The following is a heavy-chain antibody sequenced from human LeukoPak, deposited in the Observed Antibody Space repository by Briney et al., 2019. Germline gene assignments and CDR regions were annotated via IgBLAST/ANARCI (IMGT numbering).Heavy chain of an antibody. J-gene: IGHJ5*02. CDR2: ISAYNGNT. CDR3: ARGPEKYSSGWYGWFDP. CDR1: GYTFTSYG. V-gene: IGHV1-18*01. Sequence: ASVKVPCKASGYTFTSYGISWVRQAPGQGLEWMGWISAYNGNTNYAQKLQGRVTMTTDTSTSTAYMELRSLRSDDTAVYYCARGPEKYSSGWYGWFDPWGQGTLVTVSS. D-gene: IGHD6-19*01.